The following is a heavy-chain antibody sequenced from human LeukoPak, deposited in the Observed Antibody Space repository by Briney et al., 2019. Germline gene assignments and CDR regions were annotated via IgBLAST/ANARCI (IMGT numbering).Heavy chain of an antibody. CDR2: INRSGST. V-gene: IGHV4-34*01. CDR1: GGPFRGYY. D-gene: IGHD6-13*01. J-gene: IGHJ6*03. CDR3: ARGVEAAAVDYYYYMDV. Sequence: PSETLSLTCAVYGGPFRGYYWSWIRQPPGKGLECSGEINRSGSTNYNPSCKSRVTISVDTSKNPFSLKMSSVTAADTAVYYCARGVEAAAVDYYYYMDVWGKGTTVTVSS.